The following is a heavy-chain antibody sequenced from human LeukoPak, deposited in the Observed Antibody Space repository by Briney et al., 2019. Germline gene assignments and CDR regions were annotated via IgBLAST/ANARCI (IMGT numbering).Heavy chain of an antibody. Sequence: PSETLSLTCTVSGGSISSYYWSWIRQPPGKGLEWIGYIYYSGSTNYNPSLKSRVTISVDTSKNQFSLKLSSVTAADTAVYYCARLPGFSSGWYFIDYWGQGTLVTVSS. CDR1: GGSISSYY. J-gene: IGHJ4*02. V-gene: IGHV4-59*08. CDR3: ARLPGFSSGWYFIDY. D-gene: IGHD6-19*01. CDR2: IYYSGST.